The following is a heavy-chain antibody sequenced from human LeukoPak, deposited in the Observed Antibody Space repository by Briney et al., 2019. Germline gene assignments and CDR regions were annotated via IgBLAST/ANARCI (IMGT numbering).Heavy chain of an antibody. D-gene: IGHD6-13*01. Sequence: PGGSLRLSCAASGFTFSSYAMSWVRQAPGKGLEWVSAISGSGGSTYYADSVKGRFTISRDNSKNTLYLQMNSLRAEDTAVYYCAKVVSSSWYICDYYYYYGMDVWGQGTTVTVSS. CDR3: AKVVSSSWYICDYYYYYGMDV. J-gene: IGHJ6*02. V-gene: IGHV3-23*01. CDR2: ISGSGGST. CDR1: GFTFSSYA.